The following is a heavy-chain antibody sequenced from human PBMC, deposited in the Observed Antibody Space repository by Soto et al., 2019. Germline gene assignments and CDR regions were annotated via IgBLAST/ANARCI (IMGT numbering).Heavy chain of an antibody. J-gene: IGHJ4*02. D-gene: IGHD3-10*01. CDR2: ISSDGNRR. CDR3: AKDHSVSRSGSVSPYYFDY. CDR1: GFTFPNFA. Sequence: QVYLVESGGGVVQPGRSLRLSCAVSGFTFPNFAMHWVRQAPGKGLEWVALISSDGNRRYYADSVKGRFTISRDNSKNTLYLQMYGLTTEDTAVFYCAKDHSVSRSGSVSPYYFDYWGQGTLVTVSS. V-gene: IGHV3-30*18.